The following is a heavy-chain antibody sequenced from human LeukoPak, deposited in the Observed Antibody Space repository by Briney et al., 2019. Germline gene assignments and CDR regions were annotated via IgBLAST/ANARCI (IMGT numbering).Heavy chain of an antibody. Sequence: GGSLRLSCAASGFTFSSYAMSWVRQAPGKGLEWVSAISGSGGSTYYADSVKGRFTISRDNSKSTLYLQMNSLRAEDAAVYYCAKVKVGGLTIFGVVIMDYFDYWGQGTLVTVSS. V-gene: IGHV3-23*01. CDR1: GFTFSSYA. J-gene: IGHJ4*02. CDR3: AKVKVGGLTIFGVVIMDYFDY. D-gene: IGHD3-3*01. CDR2: ISGSGGST.